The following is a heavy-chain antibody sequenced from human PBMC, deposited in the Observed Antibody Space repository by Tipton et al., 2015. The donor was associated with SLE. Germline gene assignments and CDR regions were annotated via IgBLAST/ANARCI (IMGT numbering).Heavy chain of an antibody. J-gene: IGHJ5*02. CDR1: GGSISSYY. V-gene: IGHV4-59*01. D-gene: IGHD6-19*01. Sequence: TLSLTCTVSGGSISSYYWNWIRQPPGKGLEWIGYIYYNGSTTYNPSLKSRVTISVDTSKNQFSLNLSSVTAADTALYYCARGGGYGSGWLSWDQGALVTDSS. CDR2: IYYNGST. CDR3: ARGGGYGSGWLS.